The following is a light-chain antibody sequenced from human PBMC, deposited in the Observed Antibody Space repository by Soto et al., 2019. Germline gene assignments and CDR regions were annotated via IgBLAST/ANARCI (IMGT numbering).Light chain of an antibody. J-gene: IGLJ2*01. CDR2: EVS. CDR1: SSDVGSYNL. V-gene: IGLV2-23*02. Sequence: QSALTQPASVSGYPGQSITISCTGTSSDVGSYNLVSWYQQHPGKAPKLMIYEVSKRPSGVSNRFSGSKSGNTASLTISGLQAEDEADYYCCSYAGSFVVFGGGTKVTVL. CDR3: CSYAGSFVV.